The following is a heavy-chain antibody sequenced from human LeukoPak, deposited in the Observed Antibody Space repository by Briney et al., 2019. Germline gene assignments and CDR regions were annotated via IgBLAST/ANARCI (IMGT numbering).Heavy chain of an antibody. CDR1: GGSISSSSYY. CDR2: IYYSGST. CDR3: ARPYSGSYHYFDY. J-gene: IGHJ4*02. Sequence: SETLSLTYTVSGGSISSSSYYWGWIRQPPGKGLEWIGSIYYSGSTYYNPSLKSRVAISVDTSKNQFSLKLSSVTAADTAVYYCARPYSGSYHYFDYWGQGTLVTVSS. V-gene: IGHV4-39*01. D-gene: IGHD1-26*01.